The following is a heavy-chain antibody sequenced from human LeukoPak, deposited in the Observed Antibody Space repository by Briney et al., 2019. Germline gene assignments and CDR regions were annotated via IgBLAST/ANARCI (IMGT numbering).Heavy chain of an antibody. V-gene: IGHV1-46*01. CDR2: INPSGGST. D-gene: IGHD3-3*01. Sequence: GASVKVSCKASGYTFTSYYMHWVRQAPGQGLEWMGIINPSGGSTSYAQKFQGRVTMTRNTSISTAYMELSSLRSEDTAVYYCARGVGRITIFGVVRVFGYWGQGTLVTVSS. CDR3: ARGVGRITIFGVVRVFGY. CDR1: GYTFTSYY. J-gene: IGHJ4*02.